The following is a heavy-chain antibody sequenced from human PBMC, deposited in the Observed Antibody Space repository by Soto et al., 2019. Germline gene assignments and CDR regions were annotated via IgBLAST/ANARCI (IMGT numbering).Heavy chain of an antibody. Sequence: GSVKVSCKASGSTFTSYGISWVRQAPGQGLEWMGWISAYNGNTNYAQKLQGRVTMTTDTSTSTAYMELRSLRSDDTAVYYCAREGYYSGSESYSPTLYYGMDVWGQGTPVTVSS. CDR2: ISAYNGNT. V-gene: IGHV1-18*01. CDR1: GSTFTSYG. J-gene: IGHJ6*02. D-gene: IGHD3-10*01. CDR3: AREGYYSGSESYSPTLYYGMDV.